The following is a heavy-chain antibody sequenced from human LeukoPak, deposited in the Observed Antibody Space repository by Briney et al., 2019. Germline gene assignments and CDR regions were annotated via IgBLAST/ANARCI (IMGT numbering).Heavy chain of an antibody. CDR1: GFPLSTLG. V-gene: IGHV3-64D*06. D-gene: IGHD1-14*01. J-gene: IGHJ4*01. CDR3: VSPVFINF. Sequence: GGSLRLSCSASGFPLSTLGMHWVRQAPGKGLEHVSTIGSDGDGTYYADSVKDRFIISRDNSKNAVYLQMSSLRPEDTAVYYCVSPVFINFWGQGTLVTVSS. CDR2: IGSDGDGT.